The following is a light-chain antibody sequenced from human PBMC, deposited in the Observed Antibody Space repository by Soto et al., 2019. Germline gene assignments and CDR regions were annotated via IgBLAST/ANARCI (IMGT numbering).Light chain of an antibody. CDR1: SSDVGGYNY. Sequence: QSALTQPRSVSGSPGQSVTISFTGTSSDVGGYNYFSWYQQHPGKAPKLMIYDVSKRPSGVPDRFSGSKSGNTASLTISGLQAEDEADYYCCSYAGSYTFYVFGTGTKVTVL. J-gene: IGLJ1*01. CDR3: CSYAGSYTFYV. CDR2: DVS. V-gene: IGLV2-11*02.